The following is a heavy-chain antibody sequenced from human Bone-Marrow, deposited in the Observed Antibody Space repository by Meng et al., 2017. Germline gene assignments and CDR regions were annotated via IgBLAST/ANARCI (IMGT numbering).Heavy chain of an antibody. CDR1: GFTFSSNW. CDR2: INNDGSGT. Sequence: EVQLVETRGALVKPGGSRRLSCAASGFTFSSNWMHWVRQAPGKRLLWVSCINNDGSGTGYADSVKGRFTISRDNAKNTLYLQMNSLRAEDTAVYYCVRDVHHPWFSWGQGTLVTVSS. CDR3: VRDVHHPWFS. J-gene: IGHJ5*02. V-gene: IGHV3-74*01. D-gene: IGHD3-10*01.